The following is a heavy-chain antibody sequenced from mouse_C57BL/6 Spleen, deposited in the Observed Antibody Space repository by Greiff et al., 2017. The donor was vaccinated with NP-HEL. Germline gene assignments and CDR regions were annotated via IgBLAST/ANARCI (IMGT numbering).Heavy chain of an antibody. D-gene: IGHD2-3*01. J-gene: IGHJ1*03. V-gene: IGHV1-22*01. Sequence: EVQLQQSGPELVKPGASVKMSCKASGYTFTDYNMHWVKQSHGKSLEWIGYINPNNGGTSYNQKFKGKATLTVNKSSSTSYMELRSLTSEDSAVYDCEIGIVDGYNWDVDVWGTGTTVTVSS. CDR3: EIGIVDGYNWDVDV. CDR1: GYTFTDYN. CDR2: INPNNGGT.